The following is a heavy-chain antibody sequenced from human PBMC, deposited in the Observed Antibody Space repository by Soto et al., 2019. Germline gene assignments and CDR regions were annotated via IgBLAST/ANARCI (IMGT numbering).Heavy chain of an antibody. CDR2: ISGSGGST. J-gene: IGHJ4*02. V-gene: IGHV3-23*01. Sequence: GGSLRLSCAASGFTFSSYAMSWVRQAPGKGLERVSAISGSGGSTYYADSVKGRFTISRDNSKNTLYLQMNSLRAEDTAVYYCATMTTVTTAARFWGQGTLVTVSS. D-gene: IGHD4-17*01. CDR1: GFTFSSYA. CDR3: ATMTTVTTAARF.